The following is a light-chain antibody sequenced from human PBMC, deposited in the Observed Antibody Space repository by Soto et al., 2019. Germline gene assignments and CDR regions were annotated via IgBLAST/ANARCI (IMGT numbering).Light chain of an antibody. V-gene: IGLV2-8*01. CDR1: SSDVGDYNF. CDR3: SSYAGSNNFVV. CDR2: EVS. Sequence: QSALTQPPSASGSPGQSVTISCTGTSSDVGDYNFVSWYQHHPGKAPKLMIYEVSKRPSGVPDRFSGSKSGNTASLTVSVLQTEDEADYYCSSYAGSNNFVVFGGGTKLTVL. J-gene: IGLJ2*01.